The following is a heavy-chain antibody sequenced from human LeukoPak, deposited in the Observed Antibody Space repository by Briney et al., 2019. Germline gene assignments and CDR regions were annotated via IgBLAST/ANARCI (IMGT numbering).Heavy chain of an antibody. V-gene: IGHV4-31*03. CDR1: GGSISSGGYY. CDR2: IYYSGST. J-gene: IGHJ4*02. D-gene: IGHD2-21*01. CDR3: ARGDGYYFDY. Sequence: SNTLALTCTVSGGSISSGGYYWSWIRQPPGQGLEWIGYIYYSGSTYYNPSLKSRTTISVDTSKNQFSLKLSSVTAADTAVYYCARGDGYYFDYWGQGTLVTVSS.